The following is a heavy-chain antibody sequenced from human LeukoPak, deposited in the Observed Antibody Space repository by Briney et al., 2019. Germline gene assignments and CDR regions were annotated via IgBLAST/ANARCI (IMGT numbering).Heavy chain of an antibody. CDR1: GHTLTQLS. V-gene: IGHV1-24*01. CDR3: AAVRTGPQDFCDDTATRNPFDY. D-gene: IGHD5-18*01. CDR2: FHPEDGAP. Sequence: AAVRVSCKVSGHTLTQLSIHWVRQAPGKGLEWMGDFHPEDGAPNFAQNFQGRISMTEDTSIDTAYLDLTSLTSDDTAVYFCAAVRTGPQDFCDDTATRNPFDYWGQGTLVIVSS. J-gene: IGHJ4*02.